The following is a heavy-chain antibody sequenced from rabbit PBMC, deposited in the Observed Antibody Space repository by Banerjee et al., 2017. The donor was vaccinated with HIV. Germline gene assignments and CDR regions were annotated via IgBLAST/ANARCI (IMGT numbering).Heavy chain of an antibody. CDR2: INTSSGNT. J-gene: IGHJ4*01. CDR3: ARGGYGGDSGATGL. D-gene: IGHD4-2*01. CDR1: GFSFSNKYV. V-gene: IGHV1S45*01. Sequence: QEQLEESGGDLVKPEGSLTLTCTASGFSFSNKYVMCWVRQAPGKGLEWIACINTSSGNTVYATWAKGRFTISRTSSTTVALQMTSLTAADTATYFCARGGYGGDSGATGLWGPGTLVTVS.